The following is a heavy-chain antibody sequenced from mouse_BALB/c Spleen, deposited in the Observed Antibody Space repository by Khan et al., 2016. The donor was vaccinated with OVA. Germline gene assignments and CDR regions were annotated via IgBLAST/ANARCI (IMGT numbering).Heavy chain of an antibody. D-gene: IGHD1-1*01. J-gene: IGHJ1*01. V-gene: IGHV2-6-4*01. Sequence: VQLQESGPGLVAPSQSLSITCTVSGFSLSRYSVHWVRQPPGKGLEWLGMIWGDGSTDYNSALKSRLSISKDNSKSQVFLKMNILQTDDTAMYYCARNHYGGGYWYFDVWGAGTTVTVSS. CDR2: IWGDGST. CDR3: ARNHYGGGYWYFDV. CDR1: GFSLSRYS.